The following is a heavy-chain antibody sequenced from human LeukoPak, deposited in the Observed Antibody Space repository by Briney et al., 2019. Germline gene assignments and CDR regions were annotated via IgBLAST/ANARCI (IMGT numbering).Heavy chain of an antibody. CDR3: ARHRIVGATLDAFDV. CDR2: IYPGDSDT. Sequence: GESLKISCKGSGYSFTSYWIGWVRQMPGKGLEWMGIIYPGDSDTRYSPSFQGQVTISADKSITTAYLQWSSLKASDTATYYCARHRIVGATLDAFDVWGQGTMVTVSS. V-gene: IGHV5-51*01. J-gene: IGHJ3*01. D-gene: IGHD1-26*01. CDR1: GYSFTSYW.